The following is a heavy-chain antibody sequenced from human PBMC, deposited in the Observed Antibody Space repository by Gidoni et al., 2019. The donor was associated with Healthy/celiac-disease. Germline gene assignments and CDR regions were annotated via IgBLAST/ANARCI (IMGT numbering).Heavy chain of an antibody. Sequence: QFQLVQSGAEVETPGASVTVACKASGGTFSSYTISWVRQAPGQGLEWKGRIIPILGIANYAQKFPGRVTITAAKSTSTAYMELSSLSSEDTAVYSCSRHSGYEPFDYWGQGTLVTVSS. J-gene: IGHJ4*02. CDR3: SRHSGYEPFDY. V-gene: IGHV1-69*02. CDR1: GGTFSSYT. D-gene: IGHD5-12*01. CDR2: IIPILGIA.